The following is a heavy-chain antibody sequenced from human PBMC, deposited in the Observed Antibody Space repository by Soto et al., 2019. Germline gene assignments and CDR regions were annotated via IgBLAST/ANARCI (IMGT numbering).Heavy chain of an antibody. CDR3: ARVVPAAMYYYYGMDV. CDR1: GFTFSSYW. CDR2: LSYDGSNK. Sequence: PGGSLRLSCAASGFTFSSYWMHWVRQAPGKGLEWVAVLSYDGSNKYYADSVKGRFTISRDNSKNTLYLQMNSLRAEDTAVYYCARVVPAAMYYYYGMDVWGQGTTVTVSS. J-gene: IGHJ6*02. D-gene: IGHD2-2*01. V-gene: IGHV3-30*03.